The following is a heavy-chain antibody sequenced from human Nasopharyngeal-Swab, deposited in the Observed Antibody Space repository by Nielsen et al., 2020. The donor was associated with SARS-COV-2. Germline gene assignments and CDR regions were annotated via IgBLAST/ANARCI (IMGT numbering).Heavy chain of an antibody. CDR3: ASAPYYDSSGYYGPSPFDI. D-gene: IGHD3-22*01. CDR1: GGSISSSSYY. J-gene: IGHJ3*02. Sequence: SETLFLTCTVSGGSISSSSYYWGWIRQPPGKGLEWIGSIYYSGSTYYNPSLKSRVTISVDTSKNQFSLKLSSVSAADTAVYYCASAPYYDSSGYYGPSPFDIWGQGTMVTVSS. CDR2: IYYSGST. V-gene: IGHV4-39*01.